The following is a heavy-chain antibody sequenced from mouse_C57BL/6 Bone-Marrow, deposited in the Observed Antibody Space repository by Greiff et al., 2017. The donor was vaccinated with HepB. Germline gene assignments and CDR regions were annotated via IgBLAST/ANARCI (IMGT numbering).Heavy chain of an antibody. CDR3: VTDYVVGAWFVY. CDR2: IDPSDSET. CDR1: GYTFTSYW. D-gene: IGHD2-4*01. V-gene: IGHV1-52*01. J-gene: IGHJ3*01. Sequence: QVQLQQPGAELVRPGSSVKLSCKASGYTFTSYWMHWVKQRPIQGLEWIGNIDPSDSETHYNQKFKDKATLTVDKSSNTAYMQLSSLTSEDSAVSFCVTDYVVGAWFVYWGQGTLVTVSA.